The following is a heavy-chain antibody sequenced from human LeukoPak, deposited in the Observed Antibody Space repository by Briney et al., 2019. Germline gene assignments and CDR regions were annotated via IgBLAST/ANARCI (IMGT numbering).Heavy chain of an antibody. D-gene: IGHD6-13*01. CDR1: GGSISSYN. V-gene: IGHV4-4*07. CDR2: IYTSENT. J-gene: IGHJ5*02. CDR3: ARERSTGYSGDWFDP. Sequence: SETLSLTCTVSGGSISSYNWSWSWQPAGKGLEWIGRIYTSENTNYNPSFKSRVTMSIDTSKSQFSLKLNSVTAADTDVYYCARERSTGYSGDWFDPWGQGTLVTVSS.